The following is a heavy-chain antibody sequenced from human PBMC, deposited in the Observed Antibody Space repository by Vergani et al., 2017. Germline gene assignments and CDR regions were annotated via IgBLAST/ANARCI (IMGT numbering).Heavy chain of an antibody. D-gene: IGHD3-10*01. J-gene: IGHJ4*02. V-gene: IGHV4-34*02. CDR2: VNNDGHT. Sequence: QVQLQQWGAGVVKPSGTLSLTCAVFGESFSSFYWSWIRQPPGKGLEWIGEVNNDGHTNYNPSLESRVTVSRDTAKNQFSLNLMSVTAADTAMYHFAVRPRVNLVGGEIVTKRTFDYWSQGSLVTVSS. CDR1: GESFSSFY. CDR3: AVRPRVNLVGGEIVTKRTFDY.